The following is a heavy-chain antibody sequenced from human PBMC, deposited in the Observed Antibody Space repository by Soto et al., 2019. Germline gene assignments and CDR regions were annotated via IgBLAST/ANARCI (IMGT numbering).Heavy chain of an antibody. CDR1: GGSISSYY. Sequence: QVQLQESGPGLVKPSETLSLTCTVSGGSISSYYWSRIRQPPGKGLEWIGYIYYSGSTNYNPSLKSRVTISVDTSKNQFSLKLSSVTAADTAVYYCAAVPADYYYGMDVWGQGTTVTVSS. D-gene: IGHD2-2*01. J-gene: IGHJ6*02. CDR2: IYYSGST. CDR3: AAVPADYYYGMDV. V-gene: IGHV4-59*01.